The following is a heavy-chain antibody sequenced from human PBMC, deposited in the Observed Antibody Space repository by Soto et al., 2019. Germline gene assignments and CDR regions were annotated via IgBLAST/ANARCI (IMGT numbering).Heavy chain of an antibody. Sequence: GGSLRLSCAASGFTFSGFSMNWVRQAPGKVLEWVSSVTSSPSSMFDADSVKGRFTISRDDAKDSLFLQTNSLRADDTAVYYCAREADFASSGYVLDYWGLGTLVTVSS. CDR2: VTSSPSSM. V-gene: IGHV3-21*01. CDR1: GFTFSGFS. D-gene: IGHD3-22*01. CDR3: AREADFASSGYVLDY. J-gene: IGHJ4*02.